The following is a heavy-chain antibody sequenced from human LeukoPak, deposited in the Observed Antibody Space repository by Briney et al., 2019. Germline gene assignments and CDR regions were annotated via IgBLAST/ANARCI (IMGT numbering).Heavy chain of an antibody. CDR2: ISYDGSNK. D-gene: IGHD6-6*01. CDR3: ASYSSSY. CDR1: GFTFSSYG. Sequence: QPGRSLRLSCAASGFTFSSYGMHWVRQAPGKGLEWVAVISYDGSNKYYADSVKGRFTISRDNSKNTLYLQMNSLRAEDTAVYYCASYSSSYWGQGTLVTVSS. J-gene: IGHJ4*02. V-gene: IGHV3-30*03.